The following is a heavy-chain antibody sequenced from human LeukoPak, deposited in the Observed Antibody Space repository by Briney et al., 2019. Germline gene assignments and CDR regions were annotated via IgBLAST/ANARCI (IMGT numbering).Heavy chain of an antibody. CDR1: GLAVSSNY. CDR2: IYGAAET. CDR3: ASGDDSSLPAPI. D-gene: IGHD3-22*01. J-gene: IGHJ1*01. V-gene: IGHV3-66*02. Sequence: RGSLRLSCAVSGLAVSSNYMAWVRQAPGKGLEWVTVIYGAAETHYVDSVKGRFTISRDNSKNTVYLQMNSLRPEDTAVYYCASGDDSSLPAPIWGQGTLVTVSS.